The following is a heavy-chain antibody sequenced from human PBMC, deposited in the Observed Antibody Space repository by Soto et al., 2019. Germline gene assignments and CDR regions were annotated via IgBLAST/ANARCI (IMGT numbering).Heavy chain of an antibody. D-gene: IGHD3-3*01. J-gene: IGHJ6*02. V-gene: IGHV1-18*04. CDR1: GYTFTSYG. CDR2: ISAYNGNT. Sequence: ASVKVSCKASGYTFTSYGISWVRQAPGQGLEWMGWISAYNGNTNYAQKLQGRVTMTTDTSTSTAYMELRSLRSDDTAVYYCARDSVTIFGVVDENYYYYGTDVWGQGTTVTVSS. CDR3: ARDSVTIFGVVDENYYYYGTDV.